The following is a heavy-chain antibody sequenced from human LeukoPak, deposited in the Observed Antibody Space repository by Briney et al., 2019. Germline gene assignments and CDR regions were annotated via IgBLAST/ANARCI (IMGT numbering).Heavy chain of an antibody. Sequence: GGSLRLSCAASGFTFDGYAMHWVRQAPGKDLQWVSGISWNSGSIGYADSVKGRFTISRDNSKNSLYLQMNSLRAEDTALYYCAKDNRIAADEGGFDYWGQGTLVTVSS. J-gene: IGHJ4*02. D-gene: IGHD6-13*01. CDR3: AKDNRIAADEGGFDY. V-gene: IGHV3-9*01. CDR1: GFTFDGYA. CDR2: ISWNSGSI.